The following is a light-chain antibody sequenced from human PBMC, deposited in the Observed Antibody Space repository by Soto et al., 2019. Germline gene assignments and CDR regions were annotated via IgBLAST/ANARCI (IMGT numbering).Light chain of an antibody. V-gene: IGLV1-44*01. CDR1: SSNIGSNT. CDR2: NNN. CDR3: AAWDDSLNGHAV. Sequence: QSALTQPPSASGTPGQRVTISCSGSSSNIGSNTVSWYQQLPGTAPKLLIYNNNQRPSGVPDRFSGSKSGTSASLAISGLQSEDEADYYCAAWDDSLNGHAVFGGGTQLTVL. J-gene: IGLJ7*01.